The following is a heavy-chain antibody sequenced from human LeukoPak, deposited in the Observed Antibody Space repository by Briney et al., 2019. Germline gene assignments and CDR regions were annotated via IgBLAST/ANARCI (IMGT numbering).Heavy chain of an antibody. CDR3: ASGPGVEYPFDY. Sequence: PSETLSLTCTVSGGSISSYYWSWIRQPPGKGLEWIGSLHYSGSTNYNPSLKSRVTISVDTSKNQFSLQLRSATAADTAVYYCASGPGVEYPFDYWGQGTLVTVSS. CDR2: LHYSGST. J-gene: IGHJ4*02. CDR1: GGSISSYY. V-gene: IGHV4-59*01. D-gene: IGHD2-2*01.